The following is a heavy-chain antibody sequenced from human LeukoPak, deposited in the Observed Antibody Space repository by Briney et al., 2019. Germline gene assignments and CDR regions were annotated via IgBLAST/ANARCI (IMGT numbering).Heavy chain of an antibody. V-gene: IGHV3-30-3*01. CDR2: ISNDADNE. CDR1: GFTFSDAA. Sequence: GGSLRLSCEASGFTFSDAAMHWVRQTPGKGLEWVAVISNDADNEYYVDFAKGRFSISRDNSKNTLYLQMNSLRAEDTAVYYCAKDRSYWDHDAFDIWGQGTMVTVSS. J-gene: IGHJ3*02. D-gene: IGHD1-26*01. CDR3: AKDRSYWDHDAFDI.